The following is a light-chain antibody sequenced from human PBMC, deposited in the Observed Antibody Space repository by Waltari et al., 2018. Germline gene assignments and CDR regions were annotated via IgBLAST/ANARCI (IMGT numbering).Light chain of an antibody. Sequence: EIVMTQSPATLSVSPGERATLSCRASQSVSSNLAWYQQKPGQGTSILIYGASTRATGIPARFSGSGSGTDFTLTINSMQSEDFAIYYCQQYNNWPPWTFGQGTKVEIK. CDR2: GAS. CDR1: QSVSSN. CDR3: QQYNNWPPWT. J-gene: IGKJ1*01. V-gene: IGKV3-15*01.